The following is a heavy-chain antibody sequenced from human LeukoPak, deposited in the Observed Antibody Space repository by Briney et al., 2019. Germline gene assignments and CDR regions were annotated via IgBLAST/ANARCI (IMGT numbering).Heavy chain of an antibody. D-gene: IGHD4-11*01. J-gene: IGHJ4*02. CDR2: ITSEGGST. V-gene: IGHV3-64D*09. Sequence: GGSLRLSCSVSGFTFSSYAMYWVRQAPGKGLEHVSAITSEGGSTYYADSVKGRFTISRDSSKNTLYLQMSSLRTEDTAVYYCVKDLRRIQYPLKYYFDYWGQGTLVTVSS. CDR1: GFTFSSYA. CDR3: VKDLRRIQYPLKYYFDY.